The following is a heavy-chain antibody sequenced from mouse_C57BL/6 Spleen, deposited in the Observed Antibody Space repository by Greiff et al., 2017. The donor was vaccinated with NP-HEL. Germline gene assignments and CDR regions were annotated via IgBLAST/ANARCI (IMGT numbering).Heavy chain of an antibody. CDR1: GYTFTSYW. V-gene: IGHV1-52*01. CDR2: IDPSDSET. J-gene: IGHJ1*03. Sequence: QVQLQQPGAELVRPGSSVKLSCKASGYTFTSYWMHWVKQRPIQGLEWIGNIDPSDSETHYNQKFKDKATLTVDKSSSTAYMQLSSLTSEDSAVYYCARGYGSSGYFDVWGTGTTVTVSS. CDR3: ARGYGSSGYFDV. D-gene: IGHD1-1*01.